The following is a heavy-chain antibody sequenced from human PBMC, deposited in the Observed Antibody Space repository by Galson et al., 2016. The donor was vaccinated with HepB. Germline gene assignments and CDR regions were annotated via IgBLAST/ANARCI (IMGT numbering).Heavy chain of an antibody. CDR2: ISSSSSYK. CDR1: RYTFSDYY. CDR3: ARDRGGGDPGGDAFDI. J-gene: IGHJ3*02. Sequence: SLRLSCAASRYTFSDYYMSWIRQAPGKGLGWVSYISSSSSYKNYADAVKGRFTISRDNNKNSLYLQMNSLRAEDTAVYYRARDRGGGDPGGDAFDIWGQGTMVTISS. D-gene: IGHD2-21*02. V-gene: IGHV3-11*06.